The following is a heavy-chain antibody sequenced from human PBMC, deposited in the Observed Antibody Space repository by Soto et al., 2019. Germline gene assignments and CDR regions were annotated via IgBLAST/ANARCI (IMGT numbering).Heavy chain of an antibody. D-gene: IGHD3-22*01. CDR1: GFSLSTSGVG. V-gene: IGHV2-5*02. Sequence: QITLKESGPTLVKPTQTLTLTCTFSGFSLSTSGVGVGWIRQPPGKALEWLALIYWDDDKRYSPSLKSRLTIXXDXSXXQVVLTMTNMDPVDTATYYCAHFYYHSSGYVTADYWGQGTLVTVSS. J-gene: IGHJ4*02. CDR3: AHFYYHSSGYVTADY. CDR2: IYWDDDK.